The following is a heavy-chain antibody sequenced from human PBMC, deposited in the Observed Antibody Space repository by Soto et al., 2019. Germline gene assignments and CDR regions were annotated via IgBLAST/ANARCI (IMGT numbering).Heavy chain of an antibody. CDR3: ARSWSIAAPSHDAFDI. J-gene: IGHJ3*02. V-gene: IGHV1-46*01. Sequence: ASVKVSCKASGYTFTSYYMHWVRQAPGQGLEWMGIINPSGGSTSYAQKFQGRVTMTRDTSTSTVYMELSSLRSEDTAVYYCARSWSIAAPSHDAFDILGQGTMVTVSS. CDR1: GYTFTSYY. D-gene: IGHD6-6*01. CDR2: INPSGGST.